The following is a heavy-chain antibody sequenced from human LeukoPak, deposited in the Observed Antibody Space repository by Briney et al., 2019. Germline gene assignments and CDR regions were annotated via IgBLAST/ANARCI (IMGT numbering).Heavy chain of an antibody. J-gene: IGHJ5*02. Sequence: GESLKISCKGSGYSFTSYWIGWVRQMPGKGLEWMGIIYPGDSDTRYSPSFQGQVTISADKSISTAYLQWSSLKASDTAMYYCARRSSIAAAGGYNWFDPWGQGTLVPVSS. D-gene: IGHD6-13*01. CDR1: GYSFTSYW. V-gene: IGHV5-51*01. CDR3: ARRSSIAAAGGYNWFDP. CDR2: IYPGDSDT.